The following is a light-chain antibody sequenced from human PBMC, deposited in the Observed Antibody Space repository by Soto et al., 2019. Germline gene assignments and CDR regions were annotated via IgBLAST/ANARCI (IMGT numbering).Light chain of an antibody. CDR1: QSVSSY. CDR3: QQRSNWPPFT. CDR2: DAS. J-gene: IGKJ3*01. Sequence: ISLAQSSATLSLSPGERATLSCRASQSVSSYLAWYQQKPGQAPRLLIYDASNRATGIPARFSGSGSGTDFTLTISSLEPEDFAVYYCQQRSNWPPFTFGPGTKVDIK. V-gene: IGKV3-11*01.